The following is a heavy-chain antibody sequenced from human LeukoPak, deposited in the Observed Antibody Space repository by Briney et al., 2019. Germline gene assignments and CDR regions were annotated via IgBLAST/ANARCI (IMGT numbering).Heavy chain of an antibody. CDR2: IYTSGST. Sequence: SETLSLTCTVSGGSISSYYWSWIRQPAGKGLEWIGHIYTSGSTNYNPSLKSRVTISVDTSKNQFSLKLSSVTAADTAVYYCARDFRSDMTLKHYYYMDVWGKGTTVTISS. J-gene: IGHJ6*03. V-gene: IGHV4-4*07. CDR1: GGSISSYY. D-gene: IGHD3-9*01. CDR3: ARDFRSDMTLKHYYYMDV.